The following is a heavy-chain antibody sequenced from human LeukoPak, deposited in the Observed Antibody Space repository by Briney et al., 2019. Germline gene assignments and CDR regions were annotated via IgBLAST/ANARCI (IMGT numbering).Heavy chain of an antibody. Sequence: GGSLRLSCAASGFTFSSYGMHCVRQAPGKGPEWVAVISYDGSNKYYADSVKGRFTISRDNSKNTLYLQMNSLRAEDTAVYYCAKDVLDSSGSFDYWGQGTLVTVSS. CDR1: GFTFSSYG. CDR2: ISYDGSNK. CDR3: AKDVLDSSGSFDY. J-gene: IGHJ4*02. V-gene: IGHV3-30*18. D-gene: IGHD6-19*01.